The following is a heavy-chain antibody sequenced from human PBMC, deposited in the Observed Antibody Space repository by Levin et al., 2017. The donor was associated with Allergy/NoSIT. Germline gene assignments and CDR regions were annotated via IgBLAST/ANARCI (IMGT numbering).Heavy chain of an antibody. D-gene: IGHD5-12*01. CDR3: ARQSGGYGRGPFDY. Sequence: PGGSLRLSCTVSGGSISSSSYYWGWIRQPPGKGLEWIGSIYYSGSTYYNPSLKSRVTISVDTSKNQFSLKLSSVTAADTAVYYCARQSGGYGRGPFDYWGQGTLVTVSS. CDR1: GGSISSSSYY. CDR2: IYYSGST. J-gene: IGHJ4*02. V-gene: IGHV4-39*01.